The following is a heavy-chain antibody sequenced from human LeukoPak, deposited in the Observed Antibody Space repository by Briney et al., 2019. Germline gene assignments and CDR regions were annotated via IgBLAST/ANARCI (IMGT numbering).Heavy chain of an antibody. D-gene: IGHD3-9*01. J-gene: IGHJ5*02. Sequence: PSETLSLTCAVYGGSFSGYYWSWIRQPPGKGLEWIGEINHSGSTNYNPSLKSRVTISVDTSKNQFSLKPSSVTAADTAVYYCARITTYYDILTGYGWFDPWGQGTLVTVSS. CDR1: GGSFSGYY. V-gene: IGHV4-34*01. CDR3: ARITTYYDILTGYGWFDP. CDR2: INHSGST.